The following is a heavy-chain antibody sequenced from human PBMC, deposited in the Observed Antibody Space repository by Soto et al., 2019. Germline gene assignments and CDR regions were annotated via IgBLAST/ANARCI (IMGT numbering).Heavy chain of an antibody. V-gene: IGHV4-59*01. CDR2: IYYSGST. CDR1: GGSISSYY. Sequence: QVQLQESGPGLVKPSETLSLTCTVSGGSISSYYWSWIRQPPGKGLEWIGYIYYSGSTNYNPSLKSRVTISVDTSKNQFSLKLSSVTAADTAVYYCARENIVVVPAAIGPRGDYYYYYYMDVWGKGTTVTVSS. D-gene: IGHD2-2*01. CDR3: ARENIVVVPAAIGPRGDYYYYYYMDV. J-gene: IGHJ6*03.